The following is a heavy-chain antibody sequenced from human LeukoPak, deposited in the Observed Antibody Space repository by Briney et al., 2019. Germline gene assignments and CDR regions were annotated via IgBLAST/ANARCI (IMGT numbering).Heavy chain of an antibody. D-gene: IGHD3-10*01. CDR3: ARGGRRFGELTDLDY. Sequence: SETLSLTCTVSGGSISSSSYYWGWIRQPPGKGLEWIGSIHYSGSTNYNPSLKSRVTISVDTSKNQFSLKLSSVTAADTAVYYCARGGRRFGELTDLDYWGQGTLVTVSS. J-gene: IGHJ4*02. CDR1: GGSISSSSYY. CDR2: IHYSGST. V-gene: IGHV4-39*07.